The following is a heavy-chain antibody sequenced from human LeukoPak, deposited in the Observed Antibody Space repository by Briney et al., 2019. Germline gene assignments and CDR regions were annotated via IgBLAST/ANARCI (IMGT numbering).Heavy chain of an antibody. V-gene: IGHV3-30*18. CDR3: AKAVVPAAKHYYYGMDV. D-gene: IGHD2-2*01. Sequence: PGGSLRLSCAVSGFTFSSYGMHWVRQAPGKGLEWVAVISYDGSNKYYADSVKGRFTISRDNSKNTLYLQMNGLRAEDTAVYYCAKAVVPAAKHYYYGMDVWGQGTTVTVSS. CDR1: GFTFSSYG. CDR2: ISYDGSNK. J-gene: IGHJ6*02.